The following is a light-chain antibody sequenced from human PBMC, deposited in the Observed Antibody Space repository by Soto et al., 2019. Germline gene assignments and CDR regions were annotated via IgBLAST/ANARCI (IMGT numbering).Light chain of an antibody. CDR3: QQYGSAPWT. J-gene: IGKJ1*01. V-gene: IGKV3-20*01. Sequence: EIVLTQSPGTLSLSPGERATLSCRASQSVSSSYLAWYQQKPGQAPRLLIYGASSRATGIPDRFSGSGSGTELTLTISRLEPEDFAAYYCQQYGSAPWTFGRGTKVEIK. CDR2: GAS. CDR1: QSVSSSY.